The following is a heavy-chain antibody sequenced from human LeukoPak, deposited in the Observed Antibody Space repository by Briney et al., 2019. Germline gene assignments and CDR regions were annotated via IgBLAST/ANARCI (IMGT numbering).Heavy chain of an antibody. CDR2: IGGGEP. CDR3: AKDSWSHNGIYDPFDI. Sequence: PGGSLRLSCAASGFTFSSHAMSWVRQAPGKGPEWVSVIGGGEPYYTDSVKGRFIIFRDNSKNTISLQMNSLRPEDTAVYYCAKDSWSHNGIYDPFDIWGQGTVVTVSS. CDR1: GFTFSSHA. J-gene: IGHJ3*02. D-gene: IGHD2-8*01. V-gene: IGHV3-23*01.